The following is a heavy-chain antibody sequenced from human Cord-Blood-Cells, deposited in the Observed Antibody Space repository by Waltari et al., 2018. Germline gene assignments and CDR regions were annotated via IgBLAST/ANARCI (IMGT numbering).Heavy chain of an antibody. CDR1: GFTFSSYW. J-gene: IGHJ4*02. D-gene: IGHD6-13*01. Sequence: EVQLVESGGGLVQPGGSLRLSCAASGFTFSSYWMSWVHQAPGKGLEWVANIKQDGSEKYYVDSVKGRFTISRDNAKNSLYLQMNSLRAEDTAVYYCARGISSSSFDYWGQGTLVTVSS. V-gene: IGHV3-7*01. CDR2: IKQDGSEK. CDR3: ARGISSSSFDY.